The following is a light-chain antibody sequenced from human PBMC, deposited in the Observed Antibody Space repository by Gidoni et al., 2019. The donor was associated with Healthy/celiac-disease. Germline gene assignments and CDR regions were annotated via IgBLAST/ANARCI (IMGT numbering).Light chain of an antibody. CDR3: QSYDSSNQGV. Sequence: NFMLTPPHSVSESPVKTVTISCTRSSGSIASNYVQWYQQRPGSSPTTVIYEDNQRPSGVPDRFSGSIDSSSNSASLTISGLKTEDEADYYCQSYDSSNQGVFGGGTKLTVL. CDR1: SGSIASNY. J-gene: IGLJ3*02. V-gene: IGLV6-57*01. CDR2: EDN.